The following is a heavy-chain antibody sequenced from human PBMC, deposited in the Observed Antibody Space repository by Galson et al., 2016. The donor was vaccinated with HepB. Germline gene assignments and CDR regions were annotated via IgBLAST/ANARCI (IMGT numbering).Heavy chain of an antibody. CDR2: IGPDGSGT. V-gene: IGHV3-74*01. D-gene: IGHD3-16*01. Sequence: SLRLSCAASGFSISTYWMHWLRQGPGKGLEWVSRIGPDGSGTLFGDSVKGRFTISKDNAKNTLSLQMNSLRVEDKAVYYCVRDQSPGGVAYWGQGALVTVSS. J-gene: IGHJ4*02. CDR1: GFSISTYW. CDR3: VRDQSPGGVAY.